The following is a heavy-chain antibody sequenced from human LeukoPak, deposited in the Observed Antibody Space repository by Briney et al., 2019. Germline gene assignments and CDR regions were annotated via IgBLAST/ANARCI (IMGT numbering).Heavy chain of an antibody. V-gene: IGHV3-11*01. Sequence: PGGSLRLSCAASGFTFSDYYMSWIRQAPGKGLEWVPYISSSGTTIYYADSVKGRFTISRDNAKNSLYLQMNSLRAEDTVVYYCARRRDSGSLQHFDYWGQGTLVTVSS. J-gene: IGHJ4*02. CDR2: ISSSGTTI. CDR1: GFTFSDYY. CDR3: ARRRDSGSLQHFDY. D-gene: IGHD1-26*01.